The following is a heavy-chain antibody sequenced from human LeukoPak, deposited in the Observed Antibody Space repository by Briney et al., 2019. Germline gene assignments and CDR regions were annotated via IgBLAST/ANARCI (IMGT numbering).Heavy chain of an antibody. J-gene: IGHJ4*02. V-gene: IGHV5-51*01. D-gene: IGHD3-10*01. CDR2: IYPGDSDT. CDR3: ARQDYYGSGSSYLLIY. Sequence: GESLKISCKSSGYSFTSYWIGWVRQMPGKGLEWMGIIYPGDSDTRYSPSFQGQVTISADKSISTAYLQWSSLKAPDTAMYYCARQDYYGSGSSYLLIYWGQGTLVTVSS. CDR1: GYSFTSYW.